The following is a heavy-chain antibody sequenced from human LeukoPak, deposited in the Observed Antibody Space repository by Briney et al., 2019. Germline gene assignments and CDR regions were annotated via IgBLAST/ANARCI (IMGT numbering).Heavy chain of an antibody. CDR3: ARGVPVPAAILMRGFDY. CDR2: IWYDGSNK. CDR1: GFTFSSYG. D-gene: IGHD2-2*02. V-gene: IGHV3-33*01. Sequence: GRSLRLSCAASGFTFSSYGMPWVRQAPGKGLEWVAVIWYDGSNKYYADSVKGRFTISRDNSKNTLYLQMNSLRAEDTAVYYCARGVPVPAAILMRGFDYWGQGTLVTVSS. J-gene: IGHJ4*02.